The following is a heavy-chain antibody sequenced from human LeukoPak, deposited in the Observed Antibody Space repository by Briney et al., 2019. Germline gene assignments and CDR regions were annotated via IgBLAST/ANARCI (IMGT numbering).Heavy chain of an antibody. V-gene: IGHV3-23*01. Sequence: PGGSLRLSCAASGFTFSSYAMSWVRQAPGKGLEWVSAISGSGGSTYYADSVKGRFTISRDNSKNTLYLQMSSLRAEDTAVYYCARDHSLEWLHKDPYYFDYWGQGTLVTVSS. CDR1: GFTFSSYA. CDR3: ARDHSLEWLHKDPYYFDY. CDR2: ISGSGGST. J-gene: IGHJ4*02. D-gene: IGHD3-3*01.